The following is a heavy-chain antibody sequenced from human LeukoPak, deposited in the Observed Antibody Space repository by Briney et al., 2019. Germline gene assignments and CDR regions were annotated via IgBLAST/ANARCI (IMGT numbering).Heavy chain of an antibody. CDR2: ITPIFGTA. CDR1: GGTFSSYA. J-gene: IGHJ5*02. CDR3: ARAGFLEWNRWFDP. V-gene: IGHV1-69*05. D-gene: IGHD3-3*01. Sequence: ASVKVSCKASGGTFSSYAISWVRQAPGQGLEWMGGITPIFGTANYAQKFQGRVTITTDESTSTAYMELSSLRSEDTAVYYCARAGFLEWNRWFDPWGQGTLVTVSS.